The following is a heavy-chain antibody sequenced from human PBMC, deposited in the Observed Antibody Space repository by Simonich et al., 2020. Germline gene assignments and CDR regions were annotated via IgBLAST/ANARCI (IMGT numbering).Heavy chain of an antibody. CDR2: ISGTGDST. V-gene: IGHV3-23*01. D-gene: IGHD1-26*01. J-gene: IGHJ5*02. Sequence: EVQLLESGGGLVQPGGSLRLSCAASGFTFSSYAMSCIRQAAGKELGRVSAISGTGDSTYDADSVKGRFTISRENSKNTLYLQMNSLRAEDTAVYYCAKDSSLVGATDWFDPWGQGTLVTVSS. CDR3: AKDSSLVGATDWFDP. CDR1: GFTFSSYA.